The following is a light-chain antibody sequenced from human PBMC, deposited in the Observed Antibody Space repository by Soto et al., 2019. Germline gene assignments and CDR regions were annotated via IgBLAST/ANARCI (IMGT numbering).Light chain of an antibody. CDR1: SSDVGGYNY. CDR2: DVS. V-gene: IGLV2-14*01. CDR3: SSYTRSSTV. J-gene: IGLJ1*01. Sequence: QSALTQPASVSGSPGQSITISCTGTSSDVGGYNYVSWYQQHPGKAPKLMIYDVSNRPSGVSNRFSGSKTGNTASLTISGLQAEDEADYHCSSYTRSSTVFGTGTKLTVL.